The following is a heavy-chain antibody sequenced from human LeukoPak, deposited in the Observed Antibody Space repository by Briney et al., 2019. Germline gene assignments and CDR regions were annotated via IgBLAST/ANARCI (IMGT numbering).Heavy chain of an antibody. V-gene: IGHV4-39*07. Sequence: SETLSLTCTVSGGSISSSSYYWGWIRQPPGKGLEWIGNIYYSGSTYYNPSLKSRVTISVDTSKNQFSLKLSSVTAADTAVYYCARALTDYYDPLDYWGQGTLVTVSS. CDR3: ARALTDYYDPLDY. D-gene: IGHD3-22*01. CDR2: IYYSGST. J-gene: IGHJ4*02. CDR1: GGSISSSSYY.